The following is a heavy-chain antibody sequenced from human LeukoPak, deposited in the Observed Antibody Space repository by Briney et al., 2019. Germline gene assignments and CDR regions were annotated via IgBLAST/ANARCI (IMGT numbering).Heavy chain of an antibody. CDR2: IYHSGET. Sequence: SETLSLTCAVSGYSISSGYYWAWIRQSPGKGLEWIGSIYHSGETYYNSPLKSRVTISVDTPKNQFSLKLTSMTAADTAVYYCARIQLWRNFGYWGQGTLVTVSS. CDR1: GYSISSGYY. V-gene: IGHV4-38-2*01. D-gene: IGHD1-1*01. J-gene: IGHJ4*02. CDR3: ARIQLWRNFGY.